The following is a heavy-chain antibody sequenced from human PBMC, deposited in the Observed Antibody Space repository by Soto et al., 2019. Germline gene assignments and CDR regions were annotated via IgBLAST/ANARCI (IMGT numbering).Heavy chain of an antibody. CDR3: ARGRRTYNWNLYNNWFDP. CDR1: GGSFSGYY. CDR2: INHSGST. V-gene: IGHV4-34*01. Sequence: SETLSLTCAVYGGSFSGYYWSWIRQPPGKGLEWIGEINHSGSTNYNPSLKSRVTISVDTSKNQFSLKLSSVTAADTAVYYCARGRRTYNWNLYNNWFDPWGQGTLVTVSS. D-gene: IGHD1-20*01. J-gene: IGHJ5*02.